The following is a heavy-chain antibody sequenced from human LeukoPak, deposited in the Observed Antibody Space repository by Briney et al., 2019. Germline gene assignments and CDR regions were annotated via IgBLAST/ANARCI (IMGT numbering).Heavy chain of an antibody. V-gene: IGHV3-74*01. CDR3: ARAPSEIGGYYPEYFRH. J-gene: IGHJ1*01. Sequence: GGSLRLSCAASGFTFSSYWMPWVRQAPGKGLVWVSRIKSDGKTNYAASVKGRFTISRDNDKNTVSLQMNSLRAEATGVYYCARAPSEIGGYYPEYFRHWGQGTLVTVSS. CDR1: GFTFSSYW. CDR2: IKSDGKT. D-gene: IGHD3-22*01.